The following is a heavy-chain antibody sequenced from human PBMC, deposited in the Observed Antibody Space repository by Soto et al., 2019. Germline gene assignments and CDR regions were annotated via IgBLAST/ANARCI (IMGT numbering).Heavy chain of an antibody. CDR2: ISSSSGTM. D-gene: IGHD3-10*01. CDR1: GFTFSTYS. Sequence: EVQLVESGGGLVQPGGSLRLSCAASGFTFSTYSMNWVRQAPGKGLEWVSYISSSSGTMNYADSVKGRFTISRDNAKNSLYLQMNSLRAEDTAVYYCASSWYGSANYWGQGALVTVSS. V-gene: IGHV3-48*01. J-gene: IGHJ4*02. CDR3: ASSWYGSANY.